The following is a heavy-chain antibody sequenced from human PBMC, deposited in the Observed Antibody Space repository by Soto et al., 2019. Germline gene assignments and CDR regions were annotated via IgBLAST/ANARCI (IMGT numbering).Heavy chain of an antibody. D-gene: IGHD2-2*02. CDR3: ARVAIACISTSCYNHYYCAIDV. Sequence: SETLSLTCSVSGGSVTSGDHFWSWIRQPPGKGLEWIGYIHYRGSTYYNPSLTSRLTMSVDTSKNQFSLKLTSVTAADTAVYYCARVAIACISTSCYNHYYCAIDVWGQGTTVTVSS. V-gene: IGHV4-30-4*01. CDR1: GGSVTSGDHF. CDR2: IHYRGST. J-gene: IGHJ6*02.